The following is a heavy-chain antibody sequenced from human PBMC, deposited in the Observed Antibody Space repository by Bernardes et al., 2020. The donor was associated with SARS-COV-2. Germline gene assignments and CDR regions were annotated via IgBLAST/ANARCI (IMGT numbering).Heavy chain of an antibody. Sequence: SETLSLTCHVSGESPSSSINYWAWIRQPPGRGLEWIGSVDNSGNNYYSPSLESRISMSVDTSKNQFLLKLTSVTAADTSMYFCARLVPFSYGGHHGFSFDIWGLGTLVTVSS. V-gene: IGHV4-39*01. CDR3: ARLVPFSYGGHHGFSFDI. D-gene: IGHD2-15*01. CDR1: GESPSSSINY. CDR2: VDNSGNN. J-gene: IGHJ3*02.